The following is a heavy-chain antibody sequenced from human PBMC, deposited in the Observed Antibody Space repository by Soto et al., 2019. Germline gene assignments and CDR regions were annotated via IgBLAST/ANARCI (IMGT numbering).Heavy chain of an antibody. CDR3: ASRSPALDY. J-gene: IGHJ4*02. CDR1: GFAFSSNS. D-gene: IGHD2-2*01. CDR2: ISDNSDRV. Sequence: GGSLRLSCTASGFAFSSNSMAWVRQAPGKGLDWVSSISDNSDRVFYADSVKGRFTISRDNSKNTLYLQMNSLRADDTAMYYCASRSPALDYLGQGTLVTVSS. V-gene: IGHV3-23*01.